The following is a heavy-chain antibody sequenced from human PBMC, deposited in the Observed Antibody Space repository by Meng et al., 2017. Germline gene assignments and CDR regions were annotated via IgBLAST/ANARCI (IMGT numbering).Heavy chain of an antibody. CDR1: RGSISSGVDY. D-gene: IGHD3-10*02. CDR2: IYYSGST. J-gene: IGHJ4*02. CDR3: ASVVRGVINFDY. Sequence: EAVPGMGKPALNLSPTCTVSRGSISSGVDYWSGIRQHPGNGLEWIGYIYYSGSTYYNPSLKSRVTISVDTSKNQFSLKLSSVTAADTAVYYCASVVRGVINFDYWGQGTLVTVSS. V-gene: IGHV4-31*02.